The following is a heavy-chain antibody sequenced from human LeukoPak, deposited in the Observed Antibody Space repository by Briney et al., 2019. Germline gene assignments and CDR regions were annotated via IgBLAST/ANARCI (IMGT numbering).Heavy chain of an antibody. Sequence: HGESLKISCKGSGYSFTSYWIGWVRQMPGKGLEWMGIIYPGDSDTRYSPSFQGQVTISADKSISTAYLQWSSLKASDTAMYYCARPPMDRFRLVILGFFDYWGQGTLVTVSS. CDR3: ARPPMDRFRLVILGFFDY. CDR2: IYPGDSDT. J-gene: IGHJ4*02. CDR1: GYSFTSYW. V-gene: IGHV5-51*01. D-gene: IGHD3/OR15-3a*01.